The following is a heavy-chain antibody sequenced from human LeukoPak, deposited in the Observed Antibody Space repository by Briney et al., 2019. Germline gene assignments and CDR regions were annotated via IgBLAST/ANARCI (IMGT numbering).Heavy chain of an antibody. V-gene: IGHV3-43*02. CDR3: AKESGKFDY. Sequence: GGSLRLSCVASGLNFYDSAMHWVRQAPGKGLEWVSLISADGGSTFSADSVKGRFSISRDNSKNSLYLQMNSLRSEDTAMYYCAKESGKFDYGGQGTLVAVS. J-gene: IGHJ4*02. CDR1: GLNFYDSA. CDR2: ISADGGST.